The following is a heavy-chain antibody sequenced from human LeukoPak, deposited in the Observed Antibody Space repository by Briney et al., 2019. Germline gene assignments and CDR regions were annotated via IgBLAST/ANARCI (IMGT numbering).Heavy chain of an antibody. D-gene: IGHD3-22*01. CDR3: ARDGRSYYDTSGYYQDY. V-gene: IGHV3-53*01. J-gene: IGHJ4*02. Sequence: GGSMRLSCAASGFSVSSNYMSWVRQAPGKGLEWAAVLYSGASTYYADSVKGRFTISRDNFKKTLHLQMNSLRAEDTAVYYCARDGRSYYDTSGYYQDYWGQGTLVTVSS. CDR1: GFSVSSNY. CDR2: LYSGAST.